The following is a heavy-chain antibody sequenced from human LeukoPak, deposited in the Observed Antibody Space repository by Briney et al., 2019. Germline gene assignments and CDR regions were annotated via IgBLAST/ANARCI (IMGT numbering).Heavy chain of an antibody. Sequence: GGSLRLSCAASGFAFNTYTMNWVRQAPGKGLEWISYISDSGTTINYADSVKGRFTISRDNAKNSLYLQMNSLRAEDTAVYYCVRDHSGWSLDPWGQGTLVIVSS. CDR3: VRDHSGWSLDP. J-gene: IGHJ5*02. CDR2: ISDSGTTI. V-gene: IGHV3-48*04. D-gene: IGHD6-19*01. CDR1: GFAFNTYT.